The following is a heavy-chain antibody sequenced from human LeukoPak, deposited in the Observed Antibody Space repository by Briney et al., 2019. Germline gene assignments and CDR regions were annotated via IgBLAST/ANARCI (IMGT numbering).Heavy chain of an antibody. Sequence: GGSLRLSCSASGFTVSSSYMSWVRQAPGKGLEWVSVIYNGDKTYYADAVKGRFTISRDNSENTLYLQMNSLRAEDTAAYYCASPEGAVAANSFDYWGQGTLVTVSS. CDR2: IYNGDKT. CDR3: ASPEGAVAANSFDY. D-gene: IGHD6-19*01. V-gene: IGHV3-53*01. J-gene: IGHJ4*02. CDR1: GFTVSSSY.